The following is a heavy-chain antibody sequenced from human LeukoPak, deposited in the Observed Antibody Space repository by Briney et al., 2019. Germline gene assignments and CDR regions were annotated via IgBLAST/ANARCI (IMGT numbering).Heavy chain of an antibody. J-gene: IGHJ4*02. CDR2: ISGYNGKT. Sequence: ASVKVSCKASGYTFTGYYMHWVRQAPGQGLEWMGWISGYNGKTNYAQNLQGRVTMTTDTSTSTAYMELRSLRSDDTAVYYCAREFERRAGMDYWGQGTLVTVSS. CDR1: GYTFTGYY. V-gene: IGHV1-18*04. CDR3: AREFERRAGMDY. D-gene: IGHD3-10*01.